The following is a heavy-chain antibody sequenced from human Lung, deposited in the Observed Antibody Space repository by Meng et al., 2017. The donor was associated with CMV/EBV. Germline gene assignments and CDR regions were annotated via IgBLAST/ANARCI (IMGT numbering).Heavy chain of an antibody. J-gene: IGHJ4*02. CDR1: GFTFSSYA. Sequence: GGSLSLXXAASGFTFSSYAMTCVRQAPGKGLEWVSVVTGGGGSTYYADSVKGRFTISRDNSENALYLQMNSLRVEDTAIYYCAKGNAEYCSGARCYAFDYWGQGTXVTVSS. V-gene: IGHV3-23*01. CDR2: VTGGGGST. CDR3: AKGNAEYCSGARCYAFDY. D-gene: IGHD2-2*01.